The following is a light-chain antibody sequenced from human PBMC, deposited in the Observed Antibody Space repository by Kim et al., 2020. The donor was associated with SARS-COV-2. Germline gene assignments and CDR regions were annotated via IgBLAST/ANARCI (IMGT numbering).Light chain of an antibody. Sequence: DIQMTQSPTSLSASVGDRITITCQASQDITYHLNWYHQKPGKAPKLLIYDASTLETGVPSRFSGSGSGTEFIFTISGPQPEDIGTYYCQQYDYFPPLAFGGGTKVDIK. CDR1: QDITYH. J-gene: IGKJ4*01. CDR2: DAS. V-gene: IGKV1-33*01. CDR3: QQYDYFPPLA.